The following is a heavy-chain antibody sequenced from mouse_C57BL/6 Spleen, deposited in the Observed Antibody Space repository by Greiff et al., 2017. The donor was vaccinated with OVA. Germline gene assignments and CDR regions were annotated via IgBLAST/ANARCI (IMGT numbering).Heavy chain of an antibody. D-gene: IGHD3-2*02. Sequence: EVQLQQSGPVLVKPGASVKMSCKASGYTFTDYYMNWVKQSHGKSLEWIGVINPYNGGTSYNQKFKGKATLTVDKSSSTAYMELNSLTSEDSAVYYCARWGDSSGPFAYWGQGTLVTVSA. J-gene: IGHJ3*01. CDR1: GYTFTDYY. CDR3: ARWGDSSGPFAY. V-gene: IGHV1-19*01. CDR2: INPYNGGT.